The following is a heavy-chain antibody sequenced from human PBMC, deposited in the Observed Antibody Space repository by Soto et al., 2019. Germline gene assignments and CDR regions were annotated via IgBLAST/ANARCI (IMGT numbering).Heavy chain of an antibody. CDR3: ARGMAAAGTSPCDY. Sequence: EVQLVESGGGLVKPGGSLRLSCAASGFVISNNAMNWVRQAPGKGLEWVSFISSSSSYIYYADSVKGRFTISRDNAKNSLFLQMNSMTAEDTAMYYCARGMAAAGTSPCDYWGQGTLVSVSS. CDR1: GFVISNNA. D-gene: IGHD2-15*01. CDR2: ISSSSSYI. J-gene: IGHJ4*02. V-gene: IGHV3-21*01.